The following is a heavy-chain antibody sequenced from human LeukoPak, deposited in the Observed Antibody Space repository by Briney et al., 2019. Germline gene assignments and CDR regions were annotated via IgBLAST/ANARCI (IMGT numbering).Heavy chain of an antibody. V-gene: IGHV1-2*02. CDR2: INPNSGGT. CDR3: ARALPYCSSTSCYHWAPFDY. Sequence: ASVKVSCKASGYTFTGYYMHWVRQAPGQGLEWMGWINPNSGGTNYAQKFQGRVTMTRDMSISTAYMELSRLRSDDTAVYYCARALPYCSSTSCYHWAPFDYWGQGTLVTVSS. CDR1: GYTFTGYY. J-gene: IGHJ4*02. D-gene: IGHD2-2*01.